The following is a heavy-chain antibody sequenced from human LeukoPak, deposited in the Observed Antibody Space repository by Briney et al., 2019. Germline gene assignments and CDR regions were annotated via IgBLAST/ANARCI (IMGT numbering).Heavy chain of an antibody. Sequence: GGSLRLSCAASGFTFSSYAMSWVRQAPGKGLEWVSAISGSGGSTYYADSVKGRFTTSRDNTKNTLYLQMNSPRAEDTAVYYCAKTVTTTIPYYFDYWGQGTLVTVSS. CDR1: GFTFSSYA. J-gene: IGHJ4*02. CDR3: AKTVTTTIPYYFDY. D-gene: IGHD4-17*01. CDR2: ISGSGGST. V-gene: IGHV3-23*01.